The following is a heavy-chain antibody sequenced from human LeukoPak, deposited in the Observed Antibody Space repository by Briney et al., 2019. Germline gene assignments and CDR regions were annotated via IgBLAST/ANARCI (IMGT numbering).Heavy chain of an antibody. V-gene: IGHV1-2*02. J-gene: IGHJ4*02. D-gene: IGHD3-9*01. CDR3: ARGPSFYDILTSGTFDY. CDR2: INPDSGGA. CDR1: GYTFTVYY. Sequence: RASVKVSCKASGYTFTVYYMHWVRRAPGQGLEWMGWINPDSGGADYAQKFQGRVTMTRDTSISTAYMELSRLRSDDTAVYYCARGPSFYDILTSGTFDYWGQGTLVTVSS.